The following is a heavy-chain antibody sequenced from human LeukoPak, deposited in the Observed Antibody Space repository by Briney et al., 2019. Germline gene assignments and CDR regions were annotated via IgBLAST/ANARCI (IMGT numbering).Heavy chain of an antibody. CDR1: GYTFTSYD. V-gene: IGHV1-8*01. CDR2: MNPNSGNT. CDR3: ARGRGMVRGVNLGY. D-gene: IGHD3-10*01. Sequence: ASVKVSCKASGYTFTSYDINWVRQATGQGLEWMGWMNPNSGNTGYAQKFQGRVTMTRNTSISTAYMELSSLRSEDTAVYYCARGRGMVRGVNLGYWGQGTLVTVSS. J-gene: IGHJ4*02.